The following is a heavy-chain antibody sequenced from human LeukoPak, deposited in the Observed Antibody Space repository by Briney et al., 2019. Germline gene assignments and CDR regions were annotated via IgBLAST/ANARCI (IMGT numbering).Heavy chain of an antibody. D-gene: IGHD1-26*01. CDR1: GGTFSSYA. Sequence: ASVKVSCKASGGTFSSYAISWVRQAPGQGLEWTGGIIPIFGTANYAQKFQGRVTITTDESTSTAYMELSSLRSEDTAVYYCASTGDYYYYMDVWGKGTTVTVSS. CDR3: ASTGDYYYYMDV. CDR2: IIPIFGTA. V-gene: IGHV1-69*05. J-gene: IGHJ6*03.